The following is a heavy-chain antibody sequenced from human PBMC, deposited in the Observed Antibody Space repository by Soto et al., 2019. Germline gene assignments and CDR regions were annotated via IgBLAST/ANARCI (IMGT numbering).Heavy chain of an antibody. Sequence: EVQLVESGGGLIQPGGSLRLSCAASGFTVSSNYMSWVRQAPGKGLEWVSVIYSGGSTYYADSVKGRFTISRDNSKNTLYLQRNSLRAEDTAVYYCARGRGGGYSTWNYYYYGMDVWGQGTTVTVSS. CDR2: IYSGGST. CDR1: GFTVSSNY. CDR3: ARGRGGGYSTWNYYYYGMDV. V-gene: IGHV3-53*01. D-gene: IGHD5-18*01. J-gene: IGHJ6*02.